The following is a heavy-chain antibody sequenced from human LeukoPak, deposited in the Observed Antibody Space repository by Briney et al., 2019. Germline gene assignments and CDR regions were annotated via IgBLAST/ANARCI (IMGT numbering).Heavy chain of an antibody. D-gene: IGHD3-22*01. V-gene: IGHV3-33*08. CDR3: ARAAYDNNGYLTL. J-gene: IGHJ4*02. Sequence: SGGSLRLSCAASGFTFSSYGMHWVRQAPGRGLEWVAVIWYDGSNKYYAGSVKGRFTISRDNSKNTLSLQMNSLRAEDTAVYYCARAAYDNNGYLTLWGQGTLVTVSS. CDR2: IWYDGSNK. CDR1: GFTFSSYG.